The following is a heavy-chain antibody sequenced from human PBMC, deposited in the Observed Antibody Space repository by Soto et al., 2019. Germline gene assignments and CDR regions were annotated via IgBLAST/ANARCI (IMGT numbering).Heavy chain of an antibody. V-gene: IGHV4-34*01. J-gene: IGHJ6*03. CDR1: GGSFSGYY. Sequence: PSETLSLTCAVYGGSFSGYYWSWIRQPPGKGLEWIGEINHSGSTNYNPSLKSRVTISVDTSKNQFSLKLSSVTAADTAVYYCARGIDDFWSGLSYYYYMDVWGKGTTVTVSS. CDR2: INHSGST. CDR3: ARGIDDFWSGLSYYYYMDV. D-gene: IGHD3-3*01.